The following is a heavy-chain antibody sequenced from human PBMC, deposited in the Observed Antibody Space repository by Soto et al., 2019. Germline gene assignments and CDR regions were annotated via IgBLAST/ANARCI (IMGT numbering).Heavy chain of an antibody. J-gene: IGHJ4*02. CDR2: TSNSGST. CDR1: GGSITSSGYY. CDR3: ARGGGSTKVDY. V-gene: IGHV4-31*03. D-gene: IGHD2-2*01. Sequence: ILSLTCTVSGGSITSSGYYWSWIRQHPGEGLEWIGFTSNSGSTSCNPSLKSRVTISVDTSSNQFSLNLKSVTAADTAVYYCARGGGSTKVDYWGQGTLVSVSS.